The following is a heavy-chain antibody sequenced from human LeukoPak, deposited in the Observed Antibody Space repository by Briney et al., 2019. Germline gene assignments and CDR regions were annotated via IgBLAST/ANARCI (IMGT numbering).Heavy chain of an antibody. D-gene: IGHD2-15*01. CDR1: GFTFSSYW. V-gene: IGHV3-7*05. J-gene: IGHJ3*02. CDR3: ARAVAGNAFDI. Sequence: PGGSLRLSCAASGFTFSSYWMSWVRQAPGKGLEWVANIKQDGSEKYYVDSVKGRFTISRDNAKNSLYLQTNSLRAEDTAVYYCARAVAGNAFDIWGQGTMVTVSS. CDR2: IKQDGSEK.